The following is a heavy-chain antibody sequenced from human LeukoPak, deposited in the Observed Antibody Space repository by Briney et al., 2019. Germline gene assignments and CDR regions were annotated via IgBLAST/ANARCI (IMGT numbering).Heavy chain of an antibody. CDR1: GYSFTSYW. Sequence: GESLRISCKGSGYSFTSYWIGWVRRMPGKGLEWMGIIYPGDSDTRYSPSFQGQVTISADKSISTAYLQWSSLKASDTAMYYCARRSGWYSGLNWFDPWGQGTLVTVSS. CDR2: IYPGDSDT. D-gene: IGHD6-19*01. V-gene: IGHV5-51*01. J-gene: IGHJ5*02. CDR3: ARRSGWYSGLNWFDP.